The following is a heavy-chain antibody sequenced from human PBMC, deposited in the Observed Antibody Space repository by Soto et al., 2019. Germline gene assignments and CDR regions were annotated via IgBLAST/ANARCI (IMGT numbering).Heavy chain of an antibody. CDR3: ARGSSVLMVYADPYYYYYGMDV. Sequence: SVKVSCKASGGTFSSYAISWVRQAPGQGLEWMGGIIPIFGTANYAQKFQGRVTITADESTSTAYMELSSLRSEDTAVYYCARGSSVLMVYADPYYYYYGMDVWGQGTTVTVSS. V-gene: IGHV1-69*13. CDR1: GGTFSSYA. J-gene: IGHJ6*02. CDR2: IIPIFGTA. D-gene: IGHD2-8*01.